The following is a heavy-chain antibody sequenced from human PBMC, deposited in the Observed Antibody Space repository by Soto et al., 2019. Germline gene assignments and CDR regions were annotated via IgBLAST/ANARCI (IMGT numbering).Heavy chain of an antibody. CDR2: IDGSGRNT. CDR3: AKDGGSVCSGGTCYFQAPDY. Sequence: EVQLLESGGGLVQPGGSLRLSCAASGFTFSSYAMSWVRQAPGTGLEWVSGIDGSGRNTYYADSVKGRFTISRDNSKNTLSVQMDSLRVEDTALYYCAKDGGSVCSGGTCYFQAPDYWGHGTLVTVSS. J-gene: IGHJ4*01. D-gene: IGHD2-15*01. V-gene: IGHV3-23*01. CDR1: GFTFSSYA.